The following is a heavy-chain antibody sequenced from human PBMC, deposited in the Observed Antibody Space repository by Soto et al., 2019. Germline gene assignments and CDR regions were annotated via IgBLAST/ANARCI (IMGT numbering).Heavy chain of an antibody. J-gene: IGHJ6*02. V-gene: IGHV1-2*04. CDR3: ARDIAAAGTDYYYYYGMDV. Sequence: QVQLVQSGAEVKKPGASVKVSCKASGYTFTGYYMHWVRQAPGQGLEWMGWINPNSGGTNYAQKFQGWVTMTRDTSISTAYMELSRLRSDDTAVYYCARDIAAAGTDYYYYYGMDVWGQGTTVTVSS. CDR2: INPNSGGT. D-gene: IGHD6-13*01. CDR1: GYTFTGYY.